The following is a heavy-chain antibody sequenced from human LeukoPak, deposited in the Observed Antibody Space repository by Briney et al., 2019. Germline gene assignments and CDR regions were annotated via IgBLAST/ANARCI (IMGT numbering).Heavy chain of an antibody. J-gene: IGHJ4*02. D-gene: IGHD2-21*02. CDR1: GFTFSSYG. V-gene: IGHV3-33*01. CDR3: ARAPDGVVTAFDY. CDR2: IWYDGSNK. Sequence: SGGSLRLSCAASGFTFSSYGMHWVRQAPGKGLEWVAVIWYDGSNKYYADSVKVRLTISRDNSKNTLYLQMNSLRAEDTAVYYCARAPDGVVTAFDYWGQGTLVTVSS.